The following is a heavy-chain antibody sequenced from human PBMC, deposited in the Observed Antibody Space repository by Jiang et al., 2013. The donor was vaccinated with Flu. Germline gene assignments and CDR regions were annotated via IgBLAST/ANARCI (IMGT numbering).Heavy chain of an antibody. Sequence: GAEVKKPGASVKVSCKASGYSFTSYGISWVRQAPGQGLEWMGWISGYNGDTNYVQNLQGRVTMTTDTSTSTAYMELRSLRSDDTAVYYCARDPSFDYWGQGTLVTISS. CDR1: GYSFTSYG. J-gene: IGHJ4*02. CDR3: ARDPSFDY. CDR2: ISGYNGDT. V-gene: IGHV1-18*01.